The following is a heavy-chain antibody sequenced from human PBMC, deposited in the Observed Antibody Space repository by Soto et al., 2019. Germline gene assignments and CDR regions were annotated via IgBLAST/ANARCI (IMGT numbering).Heavy chain of an antibody. V-gene: IGHV1-2*02. CDR3: ARQRKGAAAGAVDAFDI. Sequence: QVHLVQSGAEVKKPGASVKVSCKASGYTFTVYYMHWVRQAPGQGLEWMGWISPNSGGTFAAQKLRGRVTMTRDTSVNRAYMELTSLKSDDTAVYYCARQRKGAAAGAVDAFDIWGQGTMVTVSS. CDR2: ISPNSGGT. CDR1: GYTFTVYY. D-gene: IGHD6-13*01. J-gene: IGHJ3*02.